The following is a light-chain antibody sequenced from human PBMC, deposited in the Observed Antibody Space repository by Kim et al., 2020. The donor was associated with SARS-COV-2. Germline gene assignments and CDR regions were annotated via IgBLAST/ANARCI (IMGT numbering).Light chain of an antibody. Sequence: QSINLSCTGASSDVGSYNLVSWYQQYPGKAPKLMIYEVDKRPSGVSNRFSGSKSGNTASLTISGLQTEDEADYYCCSYAGGTGHWVFGGGSKLTVL. CDR3: CSYAGGTGHWV. CDR2: EVD. J-gene: IGLJ3*02. V-gene: IGLV2-23*02. CDR1: SSDVGSYNL.